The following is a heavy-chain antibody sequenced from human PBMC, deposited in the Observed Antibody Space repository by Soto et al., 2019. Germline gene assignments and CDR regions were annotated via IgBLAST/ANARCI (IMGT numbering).Heavy chain of an antibody. CDR2: IRSKANNYAT. V-gene: IGHV3-73*01. J-gene: IGHJ4*02. Sequence: QPGGSLRLSCAASGLTFSGSTMHWVRQASGKGLEWVGRIRSKANNYATEYGASVKGRFTISRDDSKNTAYLQMNSLKTEDTAVYYCTRHADLGYCSSSSCYDFDYWGQGTLVTVSS. D-gene: IGHD2-2*01. CDR1: GLTFSGST. CDR3: TRHADLGYCSSSSCYDFDY.